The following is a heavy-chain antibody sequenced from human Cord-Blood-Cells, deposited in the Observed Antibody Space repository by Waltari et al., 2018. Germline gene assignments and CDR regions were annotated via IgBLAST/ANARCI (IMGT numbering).Heavy chain of an antibody. J-gene: IGHJ3*02. CDR3: ARVLSRGNYVVAFDI. Sequence: QVQLVQSGAEVKKPGASVKVSCKASGYTFTGYYMHWVRQAPGQGLEWMGWMNPNSGGTNYAQKFQGRVTMTRDTSISTAYMELSRLRSDDTAVYYCARVLSRGNYVVAFDIWGQGTMVTVSS. D-gene: IGHD4-4*01. CDR1: GYTFTGYY. CDR2: MNPNSGGT. V-gene: IGHV1-2*02.